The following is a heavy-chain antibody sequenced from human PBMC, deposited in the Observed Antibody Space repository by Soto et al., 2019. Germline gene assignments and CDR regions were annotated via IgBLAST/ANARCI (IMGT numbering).Heavy chain of an antibody. J-gene: IGHJ4*02. D-gene: IGHD3-3*01. CDR2: IIPIFGTA. CDR1: GGTFSSYA. V-gene: IGHV1-69*01. CDR3: ARTEDFWSGYRWPILDC. Sequence: QVQLVQSGAEVKKPGSSVKVSCKASGGTFSSYAISWVRQAPGQGLEWMGGIIPIFGTANYAQKFQGRVTITADESTSTAYMELSSLRSEDTAVYYCARTEDFWSGYRWPILDCWGQGTLVTVSS.